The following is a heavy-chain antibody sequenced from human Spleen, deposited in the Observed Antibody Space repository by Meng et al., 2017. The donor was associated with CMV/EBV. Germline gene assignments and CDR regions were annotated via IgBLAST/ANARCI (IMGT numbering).Heavy chain of an antibody. Sequence: SVKVSCKASGGTFTNYAVSWVRQAPGQGLEWMGGIIPTLDITNYAQKFQGRVTITADKPTSTANMELSSLRSEDTAVYYCARERYDPRGDAFDIWGQGTMVTVSS. V-gene: IGHV1-69*10. CDR3: ARERYDPRGDAFDI. CDR1: GGTFTNYA. D-gene: IGHD3-16*01. CDR2: IIPTLDIT. J-gene: IGHJ3*02.